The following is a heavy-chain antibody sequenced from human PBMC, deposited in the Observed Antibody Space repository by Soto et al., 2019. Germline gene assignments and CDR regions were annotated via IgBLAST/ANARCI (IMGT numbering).Heavy chain of an antibody. D-gene: IGHD2-15*01. J-gene: IGHJ6*02. CDR3: ARDNYCSGGSCYSWDYYGMDV. CDR1: GGSISSYY. CDR2: IYYSGNT. Sequence: SETLSLTCTVSGGSISSYYWSWIRQPPGKGLEWIGYIYYSGNTNYNPSLKSRVTISVDTSKNQFSLKLSSVTAADTAVYYCARDNYCSGGSCYSWDYYGMDVWGQGTTVTVSS. V-gene: IGHV4-59*01.